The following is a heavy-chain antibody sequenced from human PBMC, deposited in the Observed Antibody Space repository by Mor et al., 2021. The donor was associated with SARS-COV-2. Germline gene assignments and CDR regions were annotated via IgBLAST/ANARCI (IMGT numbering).Heavy chain of an antibody. CDR2: IRTNSYDGTT. V-gene: IGHV3-49*02. D-gene: IGHD3-10*01. CDR3: SRDSESRYYYGSGSPRFDL. J-gene: IGHJ4*02. Sequence: VGYIRTNSYDGTTENAASLKDRLSISRDDSKNIVYLQMNSLRVEDTAVYYCSRDSESRYYYGSGSPRFDLWGQGTLV.